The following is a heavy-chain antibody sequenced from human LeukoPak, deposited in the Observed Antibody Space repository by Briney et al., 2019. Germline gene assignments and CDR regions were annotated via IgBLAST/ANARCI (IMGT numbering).Heavy chain of an antibody. Sequence: SETLSLTCTVSGGSISSYYWSWNRQPPGKGLEWIAYISDIGSINYNPSLKSRVTISLDTSKNQFSLKLSSVTAADTAVYYCAGHHPRNTVDFWGQGTLVTVSS. V-gene: IGHV4-59*08. CDR1: GGSISSYY. CDR3: AGHHPRNTVDF. J-gene: IGHJ4*02. D-gene: IGHD2/OR15-2a*01. CDR2: ISDIGSI.